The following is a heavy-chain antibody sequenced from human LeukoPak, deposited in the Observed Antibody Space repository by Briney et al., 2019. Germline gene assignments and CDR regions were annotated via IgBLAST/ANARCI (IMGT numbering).Heavy chain of an antibody. V-gene: IGHV3-30-3*01. CDR2: ISYDGSNK. CDR3: ARGNYDSSGYFDY. D-gene: IGHD3-22*01. J-gene: IGHJ4*02. Sequence: PGGSLRLSRAASGFTFSSYAMHWVRQAPGKGLEWVAVISYDGSNKYYADSVKGRFTISRDNSKNTLYLQMNSLRAEDTAVYYCARGNYDSSGYFDYWGQGTLVTVSS. CDR1: GFTFSSYA.